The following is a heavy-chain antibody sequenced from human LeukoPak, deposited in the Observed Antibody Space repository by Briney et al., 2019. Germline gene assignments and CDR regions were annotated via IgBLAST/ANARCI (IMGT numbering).Heavy chain of an antibody. Sequence: SETLSLTCTVSGGSISSYYWSWIRQPPGKGLEWIGYIYYSGSTNYNPSLKSRVTISVDTSKNQFSLKLSSVTAADTAVYYCARGRSIAAAGDFWGQGTLVTVSS. D-gene: IGHD6-13*01. CDR1: GGSISSYY. J-gene: IGHJ4*02. CDR3: ARGRSIAAAGDF. CDR2: IYYSGST. V-gene: IGHV4-59*01.